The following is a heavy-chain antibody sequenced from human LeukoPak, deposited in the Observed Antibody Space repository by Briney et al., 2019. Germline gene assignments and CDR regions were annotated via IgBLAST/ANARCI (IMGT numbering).Heavy chain of an antibody. V-gene: IGHV3-7*05. D-gene: IGHD3-10*01. J-gene: IGHJ5*02. Sequence: GGSLRLCCAASGFTFSSYWMTWVRQAPGKGLEWVANIKPDGSEKYYVDSVKGRFTISRDNAKNSLYLYMNSLRAEDTAVYYCARGSSGIAVRGLAWAWFDPWGQGTLVTVSS. CDR1: GFTFSSYW. CDR3: ARGSSGIAVRGLAWAWFDP. CDR2: IKPDGSEK.